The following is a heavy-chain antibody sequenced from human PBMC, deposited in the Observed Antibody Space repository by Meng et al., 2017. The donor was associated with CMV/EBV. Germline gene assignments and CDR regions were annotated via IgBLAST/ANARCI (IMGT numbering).Heavy chain of an antibody. Sequence: VQLVQCGAEVKTPGSWVKVSCKATGGTFSSYAIGWVGQAPGQGLEWMRGIIPIFGTANYAQKFQGRVTITADESTSTAYMELSSLRSEDTAVYYCAREGALAYFDYWGQGTLVTVSS. CDR3: AREGALAYFDY. CDR2: IIPIFGTA. J-gene: IGHJ4*02. CDR1: GGTFSSYA. D-gene: IGHD5-12*01. V-gene: IGHV1-69*12.